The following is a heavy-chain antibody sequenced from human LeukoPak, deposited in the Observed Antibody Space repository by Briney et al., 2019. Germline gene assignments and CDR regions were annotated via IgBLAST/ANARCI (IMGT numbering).Heavy chain of an antibody. D-gene: IGHD6-19*01. V-gene: IGHV1-18*01. Sequence: ASVKASCKTSGYTFTGFGLSWVRQAPGQGLEWMGWISAYNGDTNFAQRFQGRVTMTTDTSTSTAYMELRSLRSDDTALYYCARDRGNGWIDYWGRGTLVTVSS. CDR1: GYTFTGFG. J-gene: IGHJ4*02. CDR2: ISAYNGDT. CDR3: ARDRGNGWIDY.